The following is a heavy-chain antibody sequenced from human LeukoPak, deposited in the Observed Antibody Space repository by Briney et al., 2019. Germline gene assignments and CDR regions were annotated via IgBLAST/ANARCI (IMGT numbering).Heavy chain of an antibody. J-gene: IGHJ4*02. V-gene: IGHV1-18*01. Sequence: APVKVSCKASGYTFSSYGISWVRQAPGQGLEWMGWISVYSGNTNYAQRLQGRVTMTTDTSTNTAYMELRSLRSDDTAVYYCARDANGVLGDYWGQGTLVTVSS. D-gene: IGHD2-8*01. CDR1: GYTFSSYG. CDR3: ARDANGVLGDY. CDR2: ISVYSGNT.